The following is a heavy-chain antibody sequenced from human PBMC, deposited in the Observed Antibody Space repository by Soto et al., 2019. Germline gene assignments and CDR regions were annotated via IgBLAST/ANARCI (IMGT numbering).Heavy chain of an antibody. Sequence: SETLSLTCTVSGGSISSYYWSWIRQPPGKGLEWIGYIYYSGSTNYNPSLKSRVTISVDTSKNQFSLKLSSVTAADTAVYYCARGYSGYGHFDYWGQGTLVTVSS. CDR1: GGSISSYY. CDR2: IYYSGST. J-gene: IGHJ4*02. D-gene: IGHD5-12*01. V-gene: IGHV4-59*01. CDR3: ARGYSGYGHFDY.